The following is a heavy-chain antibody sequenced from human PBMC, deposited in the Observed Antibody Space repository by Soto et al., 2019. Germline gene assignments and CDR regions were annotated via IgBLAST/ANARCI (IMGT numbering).Heavy chain of an antibody. V-gene: IGHV3-30-3*01. Sequence: QVQLVESGGGVVQPGRSLRLSCAASGFTFSSYAMHWVRQAPGKGLEWVAVISYDGSNKYYADSVKGRFTISRDNSKNTLYLQMSSLRAEATAVYYCARSAVAGAYYYYGMDVWGQGTTVTVSS. J-gene: IGHJ6*02. CDR2: ISYDGSNK. D-gene: IGHD6-19*01. CDR1: GFTFSSYA. CDR3: ARSAVAGAYYYYGMDV.